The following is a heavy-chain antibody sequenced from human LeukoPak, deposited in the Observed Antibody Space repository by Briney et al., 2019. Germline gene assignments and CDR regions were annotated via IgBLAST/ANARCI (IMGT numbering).Heavy chain of an antibody. D-gene: IGHD6-19*01. J-gene: IGHJ4*02. CDR2: IKTDGSET. CDR3: VKNDGWFHLAQ. CDR1: GFYFRDHW. V-gene: IGHV3-7*03. Sequence: QPGGSLRLSCAASGFYFRDHWMDWVRQAPGKGLEWVGHIKTDGSETYYLDSLKGRISISRDNINNALYLQMNSLRVEDTAVYYCVKNDGWFHLAQWGQGTLVTVSS.